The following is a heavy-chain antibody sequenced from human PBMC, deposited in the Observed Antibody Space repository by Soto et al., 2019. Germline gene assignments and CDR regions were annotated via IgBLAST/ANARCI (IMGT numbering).Heavy chain of an antibody. V-gene: IGHV4-59*01. Sequence: QVQLQVSGPGLVKPSETLSLTCTVSGGSISSYYWSWIRQPPGKGLEWIGYIYYSGSTNYNPSLTSRVTISVDTSKNQFSLKLSSVTAADTAVYYCARSPEDSSGPYGMDVWGQGTTVTVSS. CDR3: ARSPEDSSGPYGMDV. CDR2: IYYSGST. CDR1: GGSISSYY. D-gene: IGHD3-22*01. J-gene: IGHJ6*02.